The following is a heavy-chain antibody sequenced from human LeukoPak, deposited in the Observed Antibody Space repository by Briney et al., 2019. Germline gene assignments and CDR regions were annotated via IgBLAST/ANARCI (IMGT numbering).Heavy chain of an antibody. CDR2: INHSGST. J-gene: IGHJ6*04. CDR3: ARLYSSSRGRDYYYYYGMDV. D-gene: IGHD6-13*01. CDR1: GGSFSGYY. V-gene: IGHV4-34*01. Sequence: TETLSLTCAVYGGSFSGYYWSWIRQPPGKGLEWIGEINHSGSTNYNPSLKSRVTISVDTSKNQFSLKLSSVTAADTAVYYCARLYSSSRGRDYYYYYGMDVWGKGTTVTVSS.